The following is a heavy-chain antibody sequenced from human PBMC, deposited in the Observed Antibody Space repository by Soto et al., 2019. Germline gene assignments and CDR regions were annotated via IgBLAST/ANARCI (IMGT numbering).Heavy chain of an antibody. V-gene: IGHV4-39*01. CDR2: IYYSGST. D-gene: IGHD6-13*01. CDR1: GGSISSSSYS. CDR3: ARPKTIGAAAGKGWFDP. J-gene: IGHJ5*02. Sequence: PSETLSLTCSVSGGSISSSSYSWGWIRQPPGKGLEWIGTIYYSGSTHYNPSLKGRLTISVDPSKNQFSLKLTYVTAADTAMYYCARPKTIGAAAGKGWFDPWGQGTLVTVSS.